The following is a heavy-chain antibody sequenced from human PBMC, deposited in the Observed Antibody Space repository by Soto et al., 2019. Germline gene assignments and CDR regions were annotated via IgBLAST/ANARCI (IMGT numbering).Heavy chain of an antibody. CDR2: IYYSGTT. CDR1: GGSISSEGYY. CDR3: ARGRGYSYGPYHFDY. Sequence: NPAETLSVTCAVSGGSISSEGYYWSWFRQLPGKGLEWIGDIYYSGTTYHNPSLRSRLTISGDASKNQFSLKLSSVTDADTALYYCARGRGYSYGPYHFDYWAQGTLVTVSS. V-gene: IGHV4-31*11. D-gene: IGHD5-18*01. J-gene: IGHJ4*02.